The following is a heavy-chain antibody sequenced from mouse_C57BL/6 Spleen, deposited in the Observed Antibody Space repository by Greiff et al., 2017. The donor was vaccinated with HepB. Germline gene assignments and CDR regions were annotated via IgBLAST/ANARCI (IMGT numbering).Heavy chain of an antibody. Sequence: EVHLVESGGGLVKPGGSLKLSCAASGFTFSSYTMSWVRQTPEKRLEWVASISGGGGNTYYPDSVKGRFTISRDNAKNTLYLQMSSLRSEDAALYCCTRHDYSNYDFDYWGQGTTLTVSS. J-gene: IGHJ2*01. D-gene: IGHD2-5*01. V-gene: IGHV5-9*01. CDR1: GFTFSSYT. CDR2: ISGGGGNT. CDR3: TRHDYSNYDFDY.